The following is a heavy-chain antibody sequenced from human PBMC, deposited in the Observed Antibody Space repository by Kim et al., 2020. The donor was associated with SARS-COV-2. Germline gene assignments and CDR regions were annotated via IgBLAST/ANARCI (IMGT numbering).Heavy chain of an antibody. CDR3: ARIAAAGTL. J-gene: IGHJ4*02. CDR2: GST. Sequence: GSTYYADSVKGRFTISRDNSKNTLYLQMSSLRAKDTAVYYCARIAAAGTLWGQGTLVTVSS. V-gene: IGHV3-64D*06. D-gene: IGHD6-13*01.